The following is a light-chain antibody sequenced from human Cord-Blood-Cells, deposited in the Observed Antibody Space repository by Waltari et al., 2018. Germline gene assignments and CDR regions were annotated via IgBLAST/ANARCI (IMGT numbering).Light chain of an antibody. CDR2: EGS. CDR3: CSYAGSSTWV. V-gene: IGLV2-23*01. CDR1: SSDVGSYNL. J-gene: IGLJ3*02. Sequence: GQSITISCTGTSSDVGSYNLVSWYQQHPGKAPKLMIYEGSKRPSGVSNRFSGSKSGNTASLTISGLQAEDEADYYCCSYAGSSTWVFGGGTK.